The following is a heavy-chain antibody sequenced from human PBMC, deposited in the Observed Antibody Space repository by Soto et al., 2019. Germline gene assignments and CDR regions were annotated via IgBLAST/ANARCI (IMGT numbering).Heavy chain of an antibody. D-gene: IGHD3-3*01. CDR2: ISAYNGNT. V-gene: IGHV1-18*01. Sequence: QVQLVQSGAEEKKPGASVKVSCKASGYTFTTYGISWVRQAPGQGLEWTGWISAYNGNTNYAQKLQDRVTMTTDTSTSTAYMELRSLRSDDTAVYYCARVIFGVDYFDYWGQGTLVTVSS. CDR1: GYTFTTYG. CDR3: ARVIFGVDYFDY. J-gene: IGHJ4*02.